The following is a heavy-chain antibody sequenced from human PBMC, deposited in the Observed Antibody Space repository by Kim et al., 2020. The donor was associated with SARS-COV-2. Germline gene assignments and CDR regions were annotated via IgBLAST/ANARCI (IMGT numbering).Heavy chain of an antibody. CDR3: ARERITMVRGVITD. D-gene: IGHD3-10*01. J-gene: IGHJ4*02. Sequence: ASVKVSCKASGYTFTSYGISWVRQAPGQGLEWMGWISAYNGNTNYAQKLQGRVTMTTGTSTSTAYMELRSLRSDDTAVYYCARERITMVRGVITDWGQGTLVTVSS. V-gene: IGHV1-18*04. CDR2: ISAYNGNT. CDR1: GYTFTSYG.